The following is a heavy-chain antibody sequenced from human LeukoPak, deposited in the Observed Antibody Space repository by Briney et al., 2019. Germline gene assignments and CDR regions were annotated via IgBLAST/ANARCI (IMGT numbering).Heavy chain of an antibody. D-gene: IGHD3-3*01. Sequence: SLRLSCAASGFTFNVHAMHWVRQVQGKGLEWVSGIIWNGGSKAYADSVKGRFTIYRDNAKNCLYVQMCSLTTEDTAFYYCARGHGAFGYYFINVWGKGTTVTVSS. CDR1: GFTFNVHA. J-gene: IGHJ6*03. CDR3: ARGHGAFGYYFINV. CDR2: IIWNGGSK. V-gene: IGHV3-9*01.